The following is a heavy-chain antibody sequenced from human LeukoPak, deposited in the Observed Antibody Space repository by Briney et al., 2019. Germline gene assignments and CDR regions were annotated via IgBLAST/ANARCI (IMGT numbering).Heavy chain of an antibody. CDR2: IIPIFGTA. Sequence: SVKVSCKASGGTFSSYAISWVRQAPGQGLEWMGRIIPIFGTANYAQKFQGRVTITTDESTSTAYMELSSLRSEDTAVYYCARDNGYYDSSVNYWGQGTLVTVSS. V-gene: IGHV1-69*05. CDR3: ARDNGYYDSSVNY. J-gene: IGHJ4*02. CDR1: GGTFSSYA. D-gene: IGHD3-22*01.